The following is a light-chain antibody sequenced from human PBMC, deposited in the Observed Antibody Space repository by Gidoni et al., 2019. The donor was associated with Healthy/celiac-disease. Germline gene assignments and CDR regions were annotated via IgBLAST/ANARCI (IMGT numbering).Light chain of an antibody. CDR1: QSISSW. CDR2: KSS. Sequence: DIQMTQSPSTLSASVGVRVTITCRASQSISSWFAWYQQKPGKAPKLLIYKSSSLETGVPSRFSGSGSGTEFTLTISSLQPDDFATYYCQQYNSYPRTFGQGTKVEIK. V-gene: IGKV1-5*03. CDR3: QQYNSYPRT. J-gene: IGKJ1*01.